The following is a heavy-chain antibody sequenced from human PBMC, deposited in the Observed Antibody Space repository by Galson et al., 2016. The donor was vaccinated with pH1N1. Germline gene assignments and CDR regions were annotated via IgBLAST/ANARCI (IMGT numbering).Heavy chain of an antibody. D-gene: IGHD4-17*01. J-gene: IGHJ3*02. CDR2: ILYNGNDK. V-gene: IGHV3-30*12. CDR1: GFTFSSCG. Sequence: SLRLSCAAFGFTFSSCGIYWVRQAPGKGLEWVGNILYNGNDKYYADSVKGRFTNSRDSSMTTVHLQMISVTVEDTAVYFCARDESGYGDSFPDVFDIWGQGTMVTVSS. CDR3: ARDESGYGDSFPDVFDI.